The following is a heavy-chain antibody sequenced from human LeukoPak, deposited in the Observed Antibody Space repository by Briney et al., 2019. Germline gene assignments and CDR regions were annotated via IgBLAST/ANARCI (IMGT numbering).Heavy chain of an antibody. V-gene: IGHV4-59*01. J-gene: IGHJ5*02. CDR1: GGSISSYF. CDR2: IYSTGST. D-gene: IGHD3-10*01. CDR3: ARGDRLLWFGELLSPANWFDP. Sequence: SETLSLTCTVSGGSISSYFWSWIRQPPGKGLEWIGYIYSTGSTNYNPSLRGRVTISVDTSKNQFSLKLSSVTAADTAVYYCARGDRLLWFGELLSPANWFDPWGQGTLVTVSS.